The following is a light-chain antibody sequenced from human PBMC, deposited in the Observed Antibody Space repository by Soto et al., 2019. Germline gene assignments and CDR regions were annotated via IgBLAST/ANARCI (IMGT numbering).Light chain of an antibody. CDR1: QSVSNRY. CDR2: GAS. J-gene: IGKJ1*01. CDR3: QQYNNWPPWT. Sequence: EIVLTQSPGTLSLSPGERATLSCRASQSVSNRYLAWYQQKPGQAPRLLIYGASSRATGIPDRFSGSGSGTDFTLTISRLEPEDFAVYYCQQYNNWPPWTFGQGTKVDIK. V-gene: IGKV3-20*01.